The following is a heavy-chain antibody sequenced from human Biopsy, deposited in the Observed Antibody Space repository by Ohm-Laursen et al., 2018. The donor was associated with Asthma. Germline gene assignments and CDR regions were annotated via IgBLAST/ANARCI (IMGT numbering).Heavy chain of an antibody. CDR2: HDHEEGGT. CDR3: ASDFPKDYVRYNFQF. D-gene: IGHD4-17*01. V-gene: IGHV1-24*01. CDR1: GYSLTDLS. Sequence: AASVKVSCKISGYSLTDLSMHWVRQAPGQGLEWMGGHDHEEGGTVNARRFQGRVTMTEGTSTDTAYMELSSLSSDDTAVYYCASDFPKDYVRYNFQFWGQGTLVTVSS. J-gene: IGHJ4*02.